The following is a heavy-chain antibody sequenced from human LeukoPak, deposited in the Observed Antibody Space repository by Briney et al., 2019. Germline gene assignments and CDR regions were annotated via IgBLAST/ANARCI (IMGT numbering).Heavy chain of an antibody. D-gene: IGHD3-10*01. Sequence: GASVKVSCKASGYRFTGYYVHWVRQAPRQGLEWMGWINPDSGGTNFAQRFQGRVTLTRDTSISTAYMELSRLTSDDTAVYYCARDAISRGIIDYWGQGTLVTVSS. V-gene: IGHV1-2*02. CDR1: GYRFTGYY. CDR3: ARDAISRGIIDY. J-gene: IGHJ4*02. CDR2: INPDSGGT.